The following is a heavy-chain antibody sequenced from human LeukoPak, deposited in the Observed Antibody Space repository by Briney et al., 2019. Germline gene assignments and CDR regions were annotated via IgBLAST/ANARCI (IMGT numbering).Heavy chain of an antibody. J-gene: IGHJ3*02. CDR3: ARATSYGGNSRGAFDI. CDR2: INPSGGST. CDR1: GGTFSSYA. D-gene: IGHD4-23*01. Sequence: ASVKVSCKASGGTFSSYAVNWVRQAPGQGLEWMGLINPSGGSTSYAQKFQGRVTMTRDMSTSTVYMELSSLRSEDTAVYYCARATSYGGNSRGAFDIWGQGTMVTVSS. V-gene: IGHV1-46*01.